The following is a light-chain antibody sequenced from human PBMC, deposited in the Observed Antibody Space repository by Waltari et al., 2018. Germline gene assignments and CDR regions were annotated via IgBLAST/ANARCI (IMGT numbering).Light chain of an antibody. Sequence: DIVMTQSPDSLAVSLGERATINCKSSKSVLYSSNNKNFLAWYQQKPGLPPKLLISWASTRESGVPDRFRGGGSGTDFTLTITSLQAEDVAVYYCQQYYTIPQTFGQGTKVEVK. V-gene: IGKV4-1*01. J-gene: IGKJ1*01. CDR1: KSVLYSSNNKNF. CDR2: WAS. CDR3: QQYYTIPQT.